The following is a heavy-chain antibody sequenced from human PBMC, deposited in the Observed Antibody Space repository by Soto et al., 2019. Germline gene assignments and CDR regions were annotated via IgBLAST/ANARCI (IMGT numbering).Heavy chain of an antibody. Sequence: GGSLRLSCAASGFTFSSYAVSWVRQAPGKGPEWISSISGSGSTIYYADSVKGRFTISRDNSKNTLYLQMSSLRAEDTAVYYCAKVFYYYDSSGYYYFDYWGQGTLVTAPQ. CDR1: GFTFSSYA. CDR2: ISGSGSTI. J-gene: IGHJ4*02. D-gene: IGHD3-22*01. V-gene: IGHV3-23*01. CDR3: AKVFYYYDSSGYYYFDY.